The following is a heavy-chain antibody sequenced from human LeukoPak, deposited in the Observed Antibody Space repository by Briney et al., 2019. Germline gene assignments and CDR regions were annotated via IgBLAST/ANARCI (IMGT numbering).Heavy chain of an antibody. CDR2: IKQDGSEK. Sequence: GGSLRLSCAASGFTFSSYWMSWVRQAPGKGLEWVANIKQDGSEKYYVDSVKGRFTISRDNAKNSLYLQMNSLRAEDTAVYYCARARYSDWDDFDYWGQGTLVTVSS. CDR1: GFTFSSYW. CDR3: ARARYSDWDDFDY. V-gene: IGHV3-7*01. J-gene: IGHJ4*02. D-gene: IGHD3-9*01.